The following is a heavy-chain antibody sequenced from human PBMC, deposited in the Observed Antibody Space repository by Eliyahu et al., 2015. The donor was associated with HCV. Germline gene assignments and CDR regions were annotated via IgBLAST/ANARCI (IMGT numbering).Heavy chain of an antibody. CDR3: AADDLAAGY. J-gene: IGHJ4*02. CDR1: GFTFSNSA. V-gene: IGHV1-58*01. D-gene: IGHD3/OR15-3a*01. CDR2: IVVGNGNT. Sequence: QMHLVQSGPEVKKPGTSVKVSCKASGFTFSNSAVQWVPQARGQRPEWIGWIVVGNGNTNYAQQFRQRVTISSDVSTSTAYMELRGLRSDDTAVYYCAADDLAAGYWGQGTLLTVSS.